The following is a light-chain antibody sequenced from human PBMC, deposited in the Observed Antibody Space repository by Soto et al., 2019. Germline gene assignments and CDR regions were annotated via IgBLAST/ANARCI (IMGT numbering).Light chain of an antibody. CDR2: YDS. Sequence: SYELTQPPSVSVAPGKTARVSCGGDHIGNKSVRRYQQKPGQAPVLVIHYDSDRPSGIPERFSGSTSGNTATLTISKVGAGDEADYYCQTWDSSSDHPVIFGGGTKLTVL. J-gene: IGLJ2*01. V-gene: IGLV3-21*04. CDR3: QTWDSSSDHPVI. CDR1: HIGNKS.